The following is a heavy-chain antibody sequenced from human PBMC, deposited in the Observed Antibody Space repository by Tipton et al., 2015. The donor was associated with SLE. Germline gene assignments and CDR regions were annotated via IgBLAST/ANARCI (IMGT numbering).Heavy chain of an antibody. CDR2: IYYSGST. Sequence: TLSLTCTVSGGSISSGDYYWSWIRQPPGKGLEWIGYIYYSGSTNYNPSLKSRVTISVDTSKNQFSLKLSSVTAADTAVYYCARAHSGSYYGGHLDYWGQGTLVTVFS. V-gene: IGHV4-61*08. J-gene: IGHJ4*02. CDR3: ARAHSGSYYGGHLDY. CDR1: GGSISSGDYY. D-gene: IGHD1-26*01.